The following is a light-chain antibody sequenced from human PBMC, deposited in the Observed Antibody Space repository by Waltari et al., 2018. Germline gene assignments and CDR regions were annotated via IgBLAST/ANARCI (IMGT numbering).Light chain of an antibody. V-gene: IGKV1-5*03. CDR2: KAS. Sequence: DIHMTPPPPTLSASLGGRLTITCRASQSISNWLAWYQQKPGKAPKLLIYKASSLESGVPSRFSGSGSGTEFTLTISSLQPDDFATYYCQQYNSYWTFGQGTMVEIK. CDR1: QSISNW. J-gene: IGKJ1*01. CDR3: QQYNSYWT.